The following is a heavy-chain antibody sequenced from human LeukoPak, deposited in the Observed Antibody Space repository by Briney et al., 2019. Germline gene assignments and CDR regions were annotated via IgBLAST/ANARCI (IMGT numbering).Heavy chain of an antibody. D-gene: IGHD5-24*01. Sequence: GGSLRLSCTASGVFFSRHSMRWVRQAPGKGLEWVSTTGLNSVTTLCADSVQGRFTISRDNSRNTLDLQTDNLRVDDTAVYYCAKGDDIGKHPIRAFYFDNWGQGTLVTVSS. CDR1: GVFFSRHS. V-gene: IGHV3-23*01. CDR3: AKGDDIGKHPIRAFYFDN. J-gene: IGHJ4*02. CDR2: TGLNSVTT.